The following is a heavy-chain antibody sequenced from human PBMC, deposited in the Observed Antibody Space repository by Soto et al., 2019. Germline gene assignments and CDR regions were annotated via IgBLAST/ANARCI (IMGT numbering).Heavy chain of an antibody. V-gene: IGHV3-23*01. D-gene: IGHD3-10*01. CDR3: APHLWFGELYY. CDR1: GFTFSSYA. CDR2: VSGSGGST. J-gene: IGHJ4*02. Sequence: EVQLLESGGGLVQPGGSLRLSCAASGFTFSSYAMSCGRQAPGKGLEWVSAVSGSGGSTYYADSVKGRFTISRDNSKHTRYLPMNSLRAEDTAVYYCAPHLWFGELYYWGKGTLVTVSS.